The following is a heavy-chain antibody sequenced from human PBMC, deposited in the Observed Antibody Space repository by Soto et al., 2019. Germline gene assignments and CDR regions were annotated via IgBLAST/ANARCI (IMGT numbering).Heavy chain of an antibody. Sequence: ASVKVSCKASGGTFSSYAISWVRQAPGQGLEWMGGIIPIFGTANYAQKFQGRVTITADESTSTAYMELSSLRSEDTAVYYCARQTYSSSWEPNWFDPWGQGTLVTVSS. CDR1: GGTFSSYA. D-gene: IGHD6-13*01. J-gene: IGHJ5*02. V-gene: IGHV1-69*13. CDR2: IIPIFGTA. CDR3: ARQTYSSSWEPNWFDP.